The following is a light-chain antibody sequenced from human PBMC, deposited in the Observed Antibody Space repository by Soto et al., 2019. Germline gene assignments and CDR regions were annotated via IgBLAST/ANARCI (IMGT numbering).Light chain of an antibody. J-gene: IGKJ4*01. CDR2: DAS. V-gene: IGKV3-11*01. CDR1: QSVTTF. Sequence: PGERATLSCRASQSVTTFLAWYKQKPGQAPRLLIYDASKRATGIPARFRGSGSGTDFTLTISSPEHEDVAVYYCQQRTNWPLTFGGGTKVEIK. CDR3: QQRTNWPLT.